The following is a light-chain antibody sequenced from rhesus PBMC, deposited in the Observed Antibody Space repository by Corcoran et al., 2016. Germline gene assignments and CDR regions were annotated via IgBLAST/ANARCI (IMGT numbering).Light chain of an antibody. CDR2: GAS. CDR3: QQSSDFYS. V-gene: IGKV3-24*04. CDR1: QSVGSS. J-gene: IGKJ2*01. Sequence: EVVVTQSPATLSLSPGERATLSCRASQSVGSSLAWYQQKPGEAPRLLIYGASSRATVIPDRFSGSGSGTDFTLTISGLEPEDVGVYYCQQSSDFYSFGQGTKVEIK.